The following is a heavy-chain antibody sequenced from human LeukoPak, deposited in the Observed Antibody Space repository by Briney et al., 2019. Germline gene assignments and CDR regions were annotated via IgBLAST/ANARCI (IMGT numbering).Heavy chain of an antibody. CDR3: ATRSGLGYCTNGVCPNWSDP. CDR2: INHSGST. Sequence: SETLSLTCAVYGGSFSGYYWSWIRQPPGKGLEWIGEINHSGSTNYNPSLKSRVTISVDTSKNQFSLKLSSVTAADTAVYYCATRSGLGYCTNGVCPNWSDPWGQGTLVTVSS. D-gene: IGHD2-8*01. J-gene: IGHJ5*02. V-gene: IGHV4-34*01. CDR1: GGSFSGYY.